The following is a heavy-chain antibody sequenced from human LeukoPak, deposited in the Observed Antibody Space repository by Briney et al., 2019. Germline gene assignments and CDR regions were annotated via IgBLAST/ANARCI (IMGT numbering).Heavy chain of an antibody. V-gene: IGHV3-23*01. CDR2: INDSGGST. Sequence: GGSLRLSCAASGFTFSSYTMNWVRQAPGKGLEWLSTINDSGGSTYYAESVKGRFTISRDNSKNTLYLQMDSLKSEDTAVYYCATGYSVEMATMPDWGQGTLVTVSS. J-gene: IGHJ1*01. D-gene: IGHD5-24*01. CDR1: GFTFSSYT. CDR3: ATGYSVEMATMPD.